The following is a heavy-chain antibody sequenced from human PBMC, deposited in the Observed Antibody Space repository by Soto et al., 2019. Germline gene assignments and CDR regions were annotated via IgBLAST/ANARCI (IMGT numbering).Heavy chain of an antibody. Sequence: QLQLQESGPGLVNPSETLSLTCTVSGGSISSILYYWGWVRHPPGKGLEWIGSFYSGGSSNYNPSLKSRVTISVDTAKNQFSRNVTSATAADTAVYYWARHGGVHRRFFDYWGHGTLVTVSS. CDR2: FYSGGSS. J-gene: IGHJ4*03. V-gene: IGHV4-39*01. D-gene: IGHD3-16*01. CDR1: GGSISSILYY. CDR3: ARHGGVHRRFFDY.